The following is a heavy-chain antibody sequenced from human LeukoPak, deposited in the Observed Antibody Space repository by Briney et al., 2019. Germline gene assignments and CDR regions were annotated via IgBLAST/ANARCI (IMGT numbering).Heavy chain of an antibody. V-gene: IGHV3-11*06. Sequence: PGGSLRLSCAASGFTFSDYYMSWIRQAPGKGLEWVSYISSGSTYTNYADSVKGRFTISRDNAKNSLYLQMNSLRAEDTAVYYCARGPLRTDVYWGQGTLVTVSS. CDR3: ARGPLRTDVY. D-gene: IGHD2-8*01. CDR2: ISSGSTYT. J-gene: IGHJ4*02. CDR1: GFTFSDYY.